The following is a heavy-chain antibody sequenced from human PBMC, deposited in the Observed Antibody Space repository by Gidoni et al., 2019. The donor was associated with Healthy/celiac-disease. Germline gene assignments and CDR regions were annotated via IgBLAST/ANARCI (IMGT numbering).Heavy chain of an antibody. V-gene: IGHV4-39*01. J-gene: IGHJ3*02. CDR3: ARRAWTTVTRAGAFDI. CDR1: GGSLSSSSYY. Sequence: QLQLQESGPGLVKPSETLSLPCTVSGGSLSSSSYYWGWIRQPPGKGLEWIGSIYYSGSTYYNPSLKSRVTISVDTSKNQFSLKLSSVTAADTAVYYCARRAWTTVTRAGAFDIWGQGTMVTVSS. D-gene: IGHD4-17*01. CDR2: IYYSGST.